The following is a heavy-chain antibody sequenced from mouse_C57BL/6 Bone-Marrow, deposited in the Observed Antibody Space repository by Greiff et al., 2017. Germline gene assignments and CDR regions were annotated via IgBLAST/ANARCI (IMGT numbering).Heavy chain of an antibody. J-gene: IGHJ4*01. CDR1: GYTFTSYW. Sequence: VQLQQSGAELVMPGASVKLSCKASGYTFTSYWMHWVKQRPGQGLEWIGEIDPSDSYTNYNQKFKGKSTLTVDKSSSKAYRQLSSLTSEDSAVYYGARYSSGYCAMDYWGQGTSVTVSS. CDR3: ARYSSGYCAMDY. D-gene: IGHD3-2*02. CDR2: IDPSDSYT. V-gene: IGHV1-69*01.